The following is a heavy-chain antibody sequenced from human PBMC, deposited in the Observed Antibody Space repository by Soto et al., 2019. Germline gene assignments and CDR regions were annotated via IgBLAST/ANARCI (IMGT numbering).Heavy chain of an antibody. Sequence: SETLSLTCTVSGGSISSGDYYWSWVLQPPGKGLEWIRYIYYSGSTYYNPSLKSRVTISVDTSKNQFSLKLSSVTAADTAVYYCARDLAWQQLVPAAYYYYCMDVWGQGTTVTVAS. CDR1: GGSISSGDYY. V-gene: IGHV4-30-4*01. D-gene: IGHD6-13*01. CDR3: ARDLAWQQLVPAAYYYYCMDV. J-gene: IGHJ6*02. CDR2: IYYSGST.